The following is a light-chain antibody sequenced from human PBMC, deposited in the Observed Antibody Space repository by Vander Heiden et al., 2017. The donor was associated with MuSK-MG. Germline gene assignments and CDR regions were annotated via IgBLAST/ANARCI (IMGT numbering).Light chain of an antibody. J-gene: IGKJ3*01. CDR1: QSLLHSNGYNY. Sequence: DMVMTQSPLSLPVTPGEPASISCRSSQSLLHSNGYNYLDWYLQKPGQSPQLLIYLGSNRASGVPDRFSGSGSGTDFTLKISRVEAEDVGVYYCMQPLQTLPFTFGHGTKVDIK. CDR2: LGS. V-gene: IGKV2-28*01. CDR3: MQPLQTLPFT.